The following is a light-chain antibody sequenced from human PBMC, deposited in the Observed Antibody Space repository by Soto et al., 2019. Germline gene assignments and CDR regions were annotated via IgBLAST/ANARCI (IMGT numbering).Light chain of an antibody. CDR1: SSDVGAYNF. J-gene: IGLJ1*01. CDR3: SSFTRSSTYV. Sequence: QSALTQPASVSGSPGQSITISCTGTSSDVGAYNFVSWYQQYPGKAPKVMIYEVNNRPSGVSNRFSGSKSGNTASLTISGLQAEDAADYYCSSFTRSSTYVFGSGTKLTVL. CDR2: EVN. V-gene: IGLV2-14*01.